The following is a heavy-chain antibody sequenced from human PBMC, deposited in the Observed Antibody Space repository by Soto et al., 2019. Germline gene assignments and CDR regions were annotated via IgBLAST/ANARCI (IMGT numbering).Heavy chain of an antibody. J-gene: IGHJ5*02. CDR1: GYTFTSYG. D-gene: IGHD3-9*01. CDR3: ARGGLRYFDSHWFDP. V-gene: IGHV1-18*04. Sequence: ASVKVSCKASGYTFTSYGISWARQAPGQGLEWMGWISAYNGSTNYAQKLQGRVTMTTDTSTSTAYMELRSLRSDDTAVYYCARGGLRYFDSHWFDPWGQGTLVTVS. CDR2: ISAYNGST.